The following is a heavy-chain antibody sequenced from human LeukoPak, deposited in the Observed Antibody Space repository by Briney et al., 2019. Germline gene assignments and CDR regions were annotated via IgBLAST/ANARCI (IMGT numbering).Heavy chain of an antibody. V-gene: IGHV4-34*01. Sequence: PSETLSLTCAVYGGSFSGYYWSWIRRPPGKGLEWIGEINHSGSTNYNPSLKSRVTISVDTSKNQFSLKLSSVTAADTAVYYCARKITMVRGVIVYYYYYYMDVWGKGTTVTISS. CDR3: ARKITMVRGVIVYYYYYYMDV. CDR1: GGSFSGYY. CDR2: INHSGST. J-gene: IGHJ6*03. D-gene: IGHD3-10*01.